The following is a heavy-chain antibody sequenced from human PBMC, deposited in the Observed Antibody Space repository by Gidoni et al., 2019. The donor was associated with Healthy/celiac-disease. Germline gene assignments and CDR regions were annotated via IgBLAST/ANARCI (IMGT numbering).Heavy chain of an antibody. Sequence: EVQLVESGGGLVQPGGSLKLSCAASGFTFRGSAMHWVRQASGKGLEWVGRIRSKANSYATAYAASVKGRFTISRDDSKNTAYLQMNSLKTEDTAVYYCTRLMPSVGATDYWGQGTLVTVSS. CDR2: IRSKANSYAT. D-gene: IGHD1-26*01. J-gene: IGHJ4*02. CDR1: GFTFRGSA. CDR3: TRLMPSVGATDY. V-gene: IGHV3-73*02.